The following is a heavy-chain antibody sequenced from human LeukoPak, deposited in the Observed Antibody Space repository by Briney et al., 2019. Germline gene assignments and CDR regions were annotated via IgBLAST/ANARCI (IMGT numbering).Heavy chain of an antibody. CDR3: ARAKNDYGDYYFDY. D-gene: IGHD4-17*01. CDR2: INHSGST. CDR1: GGSFSGYY. V-gene: IGHV4-34*01. J-gene: IGHJ4*02. Sequence: SETLSLTCAVYGGSFSGYYWSWIRQPPGKGLEWIGEINHSGSTNYNLSLKSRVTISVDTSKNQFSLKLSSVTAADTAVYYCARAKNDYGDYYFDYWGQGTLVTVSS.